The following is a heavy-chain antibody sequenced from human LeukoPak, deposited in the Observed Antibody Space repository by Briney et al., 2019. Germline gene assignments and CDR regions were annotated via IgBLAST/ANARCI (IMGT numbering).Heavy chain of an antibody. V-gene: IGHV3-30*02. CDR3: AKDSPKYYDILTGFRSFDY. CDR1: GFTFSSYG. Sequence: PGGSLRLSCAASGFTFSSYGMHWVRQAPGKGLEWVAFIRYDGSNKYYADSVKGRFTISRDNSKNTLYLQMNSLRAEDTAVYYCAKDSPKYYDILTGFRSFDYWGQGTLVTVSS. J-gene: IGHJ4*02. CDR2: IRYDGSNK. D-gene: IGHD3-9*01.